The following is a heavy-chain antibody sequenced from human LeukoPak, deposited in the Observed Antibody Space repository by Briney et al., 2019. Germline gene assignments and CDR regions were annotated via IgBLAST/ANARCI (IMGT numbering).Heavy chain of an antibody. J-gene: IGHJ1*01. CDR1: GYTFTGYY. D-gene: IGHD2-2*01. Sequence: ASVKVSCKASGYTFTGYYMHWVRQAPGQGLEWMGWINPNSGGTNYVQKFQGRVTMTRDTSISTAYMELSRLRSDDTAVYYCAREGCSSTSCYSVIQHWGQGTLVTVSS. V-gene: IGHV1-2*02. CDR2: INPNSGGT. CDR3: AREGCSSTSCYSVIQH.